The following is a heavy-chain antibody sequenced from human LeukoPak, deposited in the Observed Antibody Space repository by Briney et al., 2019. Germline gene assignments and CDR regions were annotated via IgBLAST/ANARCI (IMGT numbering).Heavy chain of an antibody. V-gene: IGHV3-23*01. J-gene: IGHJ5*02. CDR3: AKDPVLRYLEWPAHNWFDP. CDR2: ISGSGGST. CDR1: GFTFSSYA. Sequence: GGSLRLSCAASGFTFSSYAMSWVRQAPGKGLEWVSGISGSGGSTYYADSVKGRFTISRDNSKNTLYLQMNSLRAEDTAVYYCAKDPVLRYLEWPAHNWFDPWGQGTLVTVSS. D-gene: IGHD3-3*01.